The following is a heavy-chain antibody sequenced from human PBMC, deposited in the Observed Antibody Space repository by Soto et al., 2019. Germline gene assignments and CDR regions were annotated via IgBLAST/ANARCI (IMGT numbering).Heavy chain of an antibody. CDR2: IHYSGRV. CDR3: ARGGGYCGGTICHTYYFDY. V-gene: IGHV4-61*08. Sequence: QVQLQESGPGLVKPSETLSLTCTVSGDSVSSGGNYWSWIRQPPGEGLEWIAYIHYSGRVNYNPFLKSRVTISVDTSKNQVSLRLSSVTAAVTAFYYCARGGGYCGGTICHTYYFDYWGQGPLVTVAS. CDR1: GDSVSSGGNY. J-gene: IGHJ4*02. D-gene: IGHD2-2*02.